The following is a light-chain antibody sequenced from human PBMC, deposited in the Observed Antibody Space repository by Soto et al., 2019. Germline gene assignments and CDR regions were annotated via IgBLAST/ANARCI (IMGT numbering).Light chain of an antibody. Sequence: AIHITQSPSSLSASVGDRVTITCRASQGIRNDLGWYQQKPGKAPKLLIYAASSLQSGVPSMFSGSGSGTDFTLTISSLQPEDFATYYCLQDYNYPVTFGQGTKVDIK. CDR3: LQDYNYPVT. CDR1: QGIRND. V-gene: IGKV1-6*01. CDR2: AAS. J-gene: IGKJ1*01.